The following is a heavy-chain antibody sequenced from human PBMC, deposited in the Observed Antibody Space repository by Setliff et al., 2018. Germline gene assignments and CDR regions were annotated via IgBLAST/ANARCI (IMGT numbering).Heavy chain of an antibody. CDR2: IKSSREGATS. CDR1: GITFKNAW. D-gene: IGHD4-4*01. CDR3: TTGPRDSRNYMTWLDS. Sequence: GGSLRLSCSVSGITFKNAWMTWVRQAPGKGPEWVGRIKSSREGATSDYGAPAKGRFTISRDDSKNMIYLQMNNLKSDDTGFYYCTTGPRDSRNYMTWLDSWGREHWSPSP. V-gene: IGHV3-15*01. J-gene: IGHJ5*01.